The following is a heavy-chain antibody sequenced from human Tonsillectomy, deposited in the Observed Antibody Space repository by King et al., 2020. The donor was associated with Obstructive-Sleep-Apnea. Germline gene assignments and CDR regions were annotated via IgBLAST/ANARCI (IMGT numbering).Heavy chain of an antibody. J-gene: IGHJ5*02. V-gene: IGHV1-2*02. CDR3: ARTTERYYCSWTDYRYHRLDH. CDR2: LNPNSGAT. CDR1: GYTFTGYN. Sequence: QLVQSGAEVKKPGASVKVSCKASGYTFTGYNIHWVRQAPGQGLEWMGWLNPNSGATNYAQTFQGRVTMTRDTSISTAYMELSRLRSEDTAVYYCARTTERYYCSWTDYRYHRLDHWGQGTLVTVSS. D-gene: IGHD3/OR15-3a*01.